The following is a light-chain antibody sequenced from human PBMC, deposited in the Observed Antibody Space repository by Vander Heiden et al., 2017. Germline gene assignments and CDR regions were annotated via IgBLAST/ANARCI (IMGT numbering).Light chain of an antibody. Sequence: DIVMTQSPDSLAVSLGERATINCKSSQSVLYSSNNKNYLAWYQQKPGQPPKLLIYWASTRESGVPDRFSGSGSGTDFTLTISSLQAEDVAVYYCQQDDSTPLTIGGGTKVEIK. V-gene: IGKV4-1*01. CDR1: QSVLYSSNNKNY. CDR2: WAS. J-gene: IGKJ4*01. CDR3: QQDDSTPLT.